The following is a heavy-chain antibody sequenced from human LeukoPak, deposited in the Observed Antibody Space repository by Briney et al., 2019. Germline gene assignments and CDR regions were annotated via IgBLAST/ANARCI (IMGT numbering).Heavy chain of an antibody. CDR2: ISSTGDTI. D-gene: IGHD3-3*01. V-gene: IGHV3-11*01. CDR3: TTEYYDFWSIPFDP. CDR1: GFTFGDYY. J-gene: IGHJ5*02. Sequence: GGSLRLSCAASGFTFGDYYMSWIRQAPGKGLEWVSYISSTGDTILYADSVKGRFTISRDNAENSLYLLMNSLRAEDTAVYYCTTEYYDFWSIPFDPWGQGTLVTVSS.